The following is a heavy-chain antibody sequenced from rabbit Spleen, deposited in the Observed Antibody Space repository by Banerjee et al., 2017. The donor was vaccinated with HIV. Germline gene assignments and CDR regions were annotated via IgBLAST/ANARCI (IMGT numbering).Heavy chain of an antibody. CDR3: ARDPAYSSGSASAIPYL. Sequence: QSLEESGGDLVKPGASLTLTCTASGFSFSSSDYICWVRQAPGKGLEWISCIAGSSSGFTYSATWAKGRFIISKTSSTTVTLQLTSVTVADTATYFCARDPAYSSGSASAIPYLWGPGTLVTVS. CDR1: GFSFSSSDY. D-gene: IGHD1-1*01. CDR2: IAGSSSGFT. J-gene: IGHJ4*01. V-gene: IGHV1S40*01.